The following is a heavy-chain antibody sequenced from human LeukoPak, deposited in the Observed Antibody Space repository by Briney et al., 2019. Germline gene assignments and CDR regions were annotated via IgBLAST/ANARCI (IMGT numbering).Heavy chain of an antibody. J-gene: IGHJ2*01. V-gene: IGHV3-48*01. CDR3: ARRWYFDL. CDR1: GFTFNRHS. Sequence: GGSLRLSCTASGFTFNRHSMNWVRQAPGKGLEWVAYITGSGSGIMYSDSVKGRFTISRDNSKNTLYLQMNSLRAEDTALYYCARRWYFDLWGRGTLVTVSS. CDR2: ITGSGSGI.